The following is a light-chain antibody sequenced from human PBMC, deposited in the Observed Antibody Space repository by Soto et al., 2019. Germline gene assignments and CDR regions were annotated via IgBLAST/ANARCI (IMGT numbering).Light chain of an antibody. V-gene: IGLV1-40*01. Sequence: QSVLTQPPSVSGAPGQRVTISCTGSSSNIGAGYDVHWYQQLAGSLILLIFGNINRPSGVPDRFSGSKSGTSASLAITGLQAEDEGDYYCQSYDSTLSARYVFGTGTKVTVL. J-gene: IGLJ1*01. CDR3: QSYDSTLSARYV. CDR2: GNI. CDR1: SSNIGAGYD.